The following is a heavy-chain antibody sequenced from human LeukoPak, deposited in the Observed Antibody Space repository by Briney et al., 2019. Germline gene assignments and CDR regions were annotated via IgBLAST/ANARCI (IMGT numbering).Heavy chain of an antibody. V-gene: IGHV3-23*01. CDR1: GLTFSDHA. D-gene: IGHD3-22*01. Sequence: GGSLRLSCAASGLTFSDHAMSWFRQAPGKGLEWVAGITSGFTPHYADSVKGRLTIFRDNSKNTLYLQMNSLRAEDTAVYYCAKESQYYYDSSGCYLLDYWGQGTLVTVSS. CDR3: AKESQYYYDSSGCYLLDY. J-gene: IGHJ4*02. CDR2: ITSGFTP.